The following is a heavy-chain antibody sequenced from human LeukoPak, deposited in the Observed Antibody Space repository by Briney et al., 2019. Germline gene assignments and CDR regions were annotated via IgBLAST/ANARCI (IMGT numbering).Heavy chain of an antibody. CDR1: GFTFDDYA. CDR2: FSWNSGSI. J-gene: IGHJ6*03. V-gene: IGHV3-9*01. D-gene: IGHD2-21*01. Sequence: QPGRSLRLSCAASGFTFDDYAMHWVRQAPGKGLEWVSSFSWNSGSIGYADSVKGRFTISRDNAKNSLYLQMNSLRAEDTALYYCAKSAYSGDYYYYMDVWAKGPRSPSP. CDR3: AKSAYSGDYYYYMDV.